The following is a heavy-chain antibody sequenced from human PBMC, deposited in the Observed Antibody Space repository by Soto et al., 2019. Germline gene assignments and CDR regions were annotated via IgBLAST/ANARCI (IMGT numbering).Heavy chain of an antibody. D-gene: IGHD2-8*01. Sequence: VQLVESGGGVVQPGRSLRLSCAASGFSFSSYTMHWVRQTPGRGLLWVAVTSYDGTKKYYADSVRGRFTISRDKANSTIYLQLTKLRADDTAVYYCVGAAMLYGKAFEAWGPGVLRTVSS. CDR3: VGAAMLYGKAFEA. CDR1: GFSFSSYT. CDR2: TSYDGTKK. V-gene: IGHV3-30*04. J-gene: IGHJ5*02.